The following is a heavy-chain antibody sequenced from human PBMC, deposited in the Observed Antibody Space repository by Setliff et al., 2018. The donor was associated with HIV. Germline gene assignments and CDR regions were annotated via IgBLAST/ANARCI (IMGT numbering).Heavy chain of an antibody. CDR1: GGSIITYF. J-gene: IGHJ4*02. D-gene: IGHD5-18*01. V-gene: IGHV4-59*01. Sequence: PAETLSLTCSVTGGSIITYFWGWIRVPPGKGLEWIGYIYYSGRTNYNPSLKSPVTISVDTSKNQVSLKLNSVTAADTAVYYCARSPGVDTNMAFDYWGQGTLVTVSS. CDR3: ARSPGVDTNMAFDY. CDR2: IYYSGRT.